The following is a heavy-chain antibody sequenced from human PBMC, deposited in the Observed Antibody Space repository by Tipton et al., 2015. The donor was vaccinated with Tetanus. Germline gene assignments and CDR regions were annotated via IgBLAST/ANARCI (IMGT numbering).Heavy chain of an antibody. D-gene: IGHD6-25*01. J-gene: IGHJ4*02. V-gene: IGHV3-23*01. CDR1: GFMFSSYT. CDR2: IGGSGGAS. Sequence: SLRLSCAASGFMFSSYTMSWVRQAPGKGLECVSAIGGSGGASYYADSVKGRFTISRDNSKSTLYLQVHSPRVEDTAIYFCAKGRAAAPYFFDYWGQGTPVTVSS. CDR3: AKGRAAAPYFFDY.